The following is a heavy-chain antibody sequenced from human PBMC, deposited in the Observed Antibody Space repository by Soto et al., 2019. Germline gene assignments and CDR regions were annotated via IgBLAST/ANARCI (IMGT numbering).Heavy chain of an antibody. D-gene: IGHD2-2*03. CDR2: IYGKSGGT. CDR1: GYNFNDFY. V-gene: IGHV1-2*02. CDR3: ARASTGCRSGKCYSLDIGDP. J-gene: IGHJ5*02. Sequence: ASVKVSCKASGYNFNDFYVHWVLHAPGQGLEWMGFIYGKSGGTNYPQKFRGRVTMTRDRSVNTAYMELSSLRSDDTGVYYCARASTGCRSGKCYSLDIGDPWGQAHLVTVSS.